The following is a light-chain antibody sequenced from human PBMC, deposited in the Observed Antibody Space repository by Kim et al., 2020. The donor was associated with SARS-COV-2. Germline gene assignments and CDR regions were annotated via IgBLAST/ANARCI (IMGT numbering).Light chain of an antibody. CDR2: YDS. Sequence: PGETAKITCGGNNIGAKSVHWYQQKPGQAPVLVISYDSDRPSGIPERFSGSNSGNTATLTISRVEAGDEADYYCQVWDSSTDHRVFGGGTQLTVL. CDR1: NIGAKS. J-gene: IGLJ2*01. CDR3: QVWDSSTDHRV. V-gene: IGLV3-21*04.